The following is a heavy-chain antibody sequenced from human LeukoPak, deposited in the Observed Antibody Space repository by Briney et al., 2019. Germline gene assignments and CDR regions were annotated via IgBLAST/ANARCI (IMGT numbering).Heavy chain of an antibody. CDR2: ISGDGVST. CDR1: GLPIGDFA. J-gene: IGHJ4*02. CDR3: ARESSRFDY. Sequence: PGGYLRLSCVASGLPIGDFAMHWVRQAPGQGLEWVSLISGDGVSTFFTDSVKGRFSISRDNSKNSLFLEMSSLRTEDTAMYYCARESSRFDYWGQGTLVAVSS. V-gene: IGHV3-43*02.